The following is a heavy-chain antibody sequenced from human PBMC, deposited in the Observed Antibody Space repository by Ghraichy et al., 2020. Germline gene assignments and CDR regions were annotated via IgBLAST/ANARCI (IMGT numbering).Heavy chain of an antibody. CDR3: ARRVIVPAARLGYYYGMDV. V-gene: IGHV4-31*03. Sequence: SETLSLTCTVSGGSISSGGYYWSWIRQHPGKGLEWIGYIYYSGSTYYNPSLKSRVTISVDTSKNQFSLKLSSVTAAVTAVYYCARRVIVPAARLGYYYGMDVWGQGTTVTVSS. J-gene: IGHJ6*02. CDR1: GGSISSGGYY. CDR2: IYYSGST. D-gene: IGHD2-2*01.